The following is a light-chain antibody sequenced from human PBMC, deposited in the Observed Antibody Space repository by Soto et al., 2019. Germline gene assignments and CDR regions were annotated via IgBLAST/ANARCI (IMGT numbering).Light chain of an antibody. J-gene: IGKJ2*01. CDR2: KAS. V-gene: IGKV1-5*03. CDR1: QSTSSW. CDR3: QQYNSYPPL. Sequence: DIQMTQSPSTLSASVGDRVTITCRASQSTSSWLAWYQQKPGKAPKLLIYKASSLESGVPSRFSGSGSGTEFTLTISSLQPDDFATYYCQQYNSYPPLFGQGTKLEIK.